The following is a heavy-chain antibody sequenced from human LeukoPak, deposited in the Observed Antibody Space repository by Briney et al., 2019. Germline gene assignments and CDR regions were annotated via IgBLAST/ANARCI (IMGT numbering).Heavy chain of an antibody. V-gene: IGHV4-38-2*02. D-gene: IGHD3-22*01. CDR3: ARGTRYYDSSGYSYYYYYMDV. CDR2: IYHSGST. J-gene: IGHJ6*03. CDR1: GYSISSGYY. Sequence: TPSETLSLTCTVSGYSISSGYYWGWIRQPPGKGLEWIGSIYHSGSTYYNPSLKSRVTISVDTSKNQFSLKLSSVTAADTAVYYCARGTRYYDSSGYSYYYYYMDVWGKGTTVTVSS.